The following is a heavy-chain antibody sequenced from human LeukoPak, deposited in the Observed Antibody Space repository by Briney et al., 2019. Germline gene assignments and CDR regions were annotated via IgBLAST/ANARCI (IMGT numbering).Heavy chain of an antibody. Sequence: SETLSLTCTVSGGSISNNIYSWSWIRQPAGKGLEWIGRIYPSGSTNYNPSLKSRVTISVDTSKNQFSLKLSSVTAADTAVYYCARAEPYCSGGSCQYFDYWGQGTLVTVSS. CDR3: ARAEPYCSGGSCQYFDY. CDR1: GGSISNNIYS. CDR2: IYPSGST. J-gene: IGHJ4*02. D-gene: IGHD2-15*01. V-gene: IGHV4-61*02.